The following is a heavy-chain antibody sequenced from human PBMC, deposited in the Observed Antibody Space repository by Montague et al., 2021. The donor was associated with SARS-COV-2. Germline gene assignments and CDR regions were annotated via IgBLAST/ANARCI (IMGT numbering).Heavy chain of an antibody. CDR2: IWFDGTEI. J-gene: IGHJ4*02. CDR1: GFTFNVYN. CDR3: ARGGQMATTVFDS. Sequence: SLRLSCAASGFTFNVYNMHWVRQAPGKGLEWVTVIWFDGTEIHYADSVKGRFAISRDNSKNTLYLQMNSLRAEDTAVYYCARGGQMATTVFDSWGQGTLVTVS. V-gene: IGHV3-33*08. D-gene: IGHD5-24*01.